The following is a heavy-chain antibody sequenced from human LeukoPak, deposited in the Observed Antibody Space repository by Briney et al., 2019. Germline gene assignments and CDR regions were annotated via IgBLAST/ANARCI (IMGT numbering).Heavy chain of an antibody. V-gene: IGHV1-2*02. CDR2: INPNSGGT. CDR3: ARFRDGGLQFDY. Sequence: ASVKVSCKASGYTFTGYYMHWVRQAPGQGLEWMGWINPNSGGTNYAQKVQGRVTMTRDTSISTAYMELSRLRSDDTAVYYCARFRDGGLQFDYWGQGTLVTVSS. J-gene: IGHJ4*02. CDR1: GYTFTGYY. D-gene: IGHD2-21*02.